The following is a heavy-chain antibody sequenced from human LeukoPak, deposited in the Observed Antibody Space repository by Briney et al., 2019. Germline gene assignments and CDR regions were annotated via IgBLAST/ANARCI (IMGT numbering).Heavy chain of an antibody. D-gene: IGHD2-15*01. Sequence: PSETLSLTCTVSGGSISSSSYYWGWIRQPPGKGLEWIGSIYYSGSTYNNPSLKSRVTISVDTSKNQFSLKLSSVTAADTAVYCCARHDIVGVVVAATRPSDYWGQGTLVTVSS. CDR2: IYYSGST. CDR1: GGSISSSSYY. V-gene: IGHV4-39*01. CDR3: ARHDIVGVVVAATRPSDY. J-gene: IGHJ4*02.